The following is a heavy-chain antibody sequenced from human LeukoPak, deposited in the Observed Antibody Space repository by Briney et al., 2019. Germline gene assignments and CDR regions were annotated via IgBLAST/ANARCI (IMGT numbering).Heavy chain of an antibody. J-gene: IGHJ4*02. V-gene: IGHV3-21*01. D-gene: IGHD6-13*01. CDR2: ISSSSSYI. Sequence: PGGSLRLSCAASGFTFSSYSMNWVRQAPGKGLEWVSSISSSSSYIYYADSVKGRFTISRDNAKNSLYLQMNSLRAEDTAVYYCTSEPPRGIAAAPKIEDPHDYWGQGTLVTVSS. CDR3: TSEPPRGIAAAPKIEDPHDY. CDR1: GFTFSSYS.